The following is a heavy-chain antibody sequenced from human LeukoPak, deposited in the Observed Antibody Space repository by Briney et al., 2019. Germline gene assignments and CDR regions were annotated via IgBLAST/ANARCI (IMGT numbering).Heavy chain of an antibody. J-gene: IGHJ4*02. CDR2: ISSSSSTI. D-gene: IGHD3-9*01. Sequence: GGSLRLSCAASGFTFSTYNMNWVRQAPGKGLEWVSSISSSSSTIYYADSVKGRFTISRDNAKNSLFLQMNSLRAEDTAVYYCARTGPAFDYWGQGTLVTVSS. CDR1: GFTFSTYN. CDR3: ARTGPAFDY. V-gene: IGHV3-21*01.